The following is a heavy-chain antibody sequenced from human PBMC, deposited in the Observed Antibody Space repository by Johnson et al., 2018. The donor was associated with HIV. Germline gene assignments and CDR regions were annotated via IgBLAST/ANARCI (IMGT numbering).Heavy chain of an antibody. D-gene: IGHD3-22*01. Sequence: QVQLVESGGGVVQPGRSLRLSCAASGFTFSSYAMHWVRQAPGKGLEWVAVISYDGSNKYYADSVKGRFTISRDNCKNTLYLQMNSLRAEDTAVYYCASDSSGYDERGEKDAFDIWGQGTMVTVSS. J-gene: IGHJ3*02. CDR3: ASDSSGYDERGEKDAFDI. CDR1: GFTFSSYA. V-gene: IGHV3-30-3*01. CDR2: ISYDGSNK.